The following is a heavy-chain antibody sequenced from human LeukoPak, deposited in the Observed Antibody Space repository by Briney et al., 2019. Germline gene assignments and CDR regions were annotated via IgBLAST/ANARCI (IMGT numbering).Heavy chain of an antibody. CDR2: ISAYSGNT. V-gene: IGHV1-18*01. CDR3: ARGGFAYFDSSGYTGEALDI. CDR1: GGTFSSYA. J-gene: IGHJ3*02. Sequence: ASVKVSCTASGGTFSSYALSWVRQAPGQGLEWMGWISAYSGNTNYAQKLQGRVTMTTDTSTSTAYMELRSLRSDDTAVYYCARGGFAYFDSSGYTGEALDIWGPGTTVTVSS. D-gene: IGHD3-22*01.